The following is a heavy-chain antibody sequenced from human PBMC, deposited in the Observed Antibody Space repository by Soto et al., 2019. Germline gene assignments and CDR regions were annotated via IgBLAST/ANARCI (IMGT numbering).Heavy chain of an antibody. CDR2: ISAYNGNT. D-gene: IGHD3-22*01. V-gene: IGHV1-18*01. CDR3: ARRGGGTSGYLNFYALDV. Sequence: ASVKVSRKASGYTLTSYGISWVRQPPGQGLEWMGWISAYNGNTNYAQKLQGRVTMTTDTSTSTAYMELRSLSSDETAVCYCARRGGGTSGYLNFYALDVWGQGTTVTVSS. J-gene: IGHJ6*02. CDR1: GYTLTSYG.